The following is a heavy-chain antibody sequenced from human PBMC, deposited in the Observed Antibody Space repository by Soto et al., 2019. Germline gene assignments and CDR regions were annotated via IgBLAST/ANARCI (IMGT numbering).Heavy chain of an antibody. Sequence: QVQLQESGPGLVKPSETLSLTCTVSGGSISSYYWSWIRQPPGKGLEWIGYIYYTGSTNYNPSLKSRVAISVDTSKNQFSLKLSSVTAADTAVYYCARAAYDSSGYSYCYFDLWGRGSLVTVSS. CDR3: ARAAYDSSGYSYCYFDL. V-gene: IGHV4-59*01. CDR1: GGSISSYY. J-gene: IGHJ2*01. D-gene: IGHD3-22*01. CDR2: IYYTGST.